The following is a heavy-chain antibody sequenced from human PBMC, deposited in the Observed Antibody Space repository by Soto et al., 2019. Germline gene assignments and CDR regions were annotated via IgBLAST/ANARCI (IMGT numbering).Heavy chain of an antibody. CDR3: ARVGGPSGNAFDI. CDR1: GGSISSYY. J-gene: IGHJ3*02. D-gene: IGHD6-19*01. V-gene: IGHV4-59*01. CDR2: IYYSGST. Sequence: SETLSLTCTVSGGSISSYYWSWIRQPPGKGLEWIGYIYYSGSTNYNPSLKSRVTISVDTSKNQFSLKLSSVTAADTAVYYCARVGGPSGNAFDIWGQGTMVTVSS.